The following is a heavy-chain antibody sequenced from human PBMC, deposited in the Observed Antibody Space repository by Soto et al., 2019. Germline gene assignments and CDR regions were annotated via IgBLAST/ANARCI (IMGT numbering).Heavy chain of an antibody. V-gene: IGHV4-59*01. CDR1: GGSISSYY. Sequence: QVQLQESGPGLVKPSETLSLTCTVSGGSISSYYWSWIRQPPGKGLEWIGYIYYSGSTNYNPSLKSRVTISVDTSKNQFSLKLSSVTAADTAVYYCARDLRLRPTIYGFDIWGQGTMVTVSS. J-gene: IGHJ3*02. D-gene: IGHD3-16*01. CDR2: IYYSGST. CDR3: ARDLRLRPTIYGFDI.